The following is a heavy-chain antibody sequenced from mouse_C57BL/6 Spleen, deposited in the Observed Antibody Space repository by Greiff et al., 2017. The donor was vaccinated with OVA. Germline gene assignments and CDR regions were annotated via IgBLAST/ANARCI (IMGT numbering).Heavy chain of an antibody. Sequence: VQLQQPGAELVMPGASVKLSCKASGYTFTSYWMHWVKQRPGQGLEWIGEIDPSDSYTNYNQKFKGKSTLTVDKSSSTAYMQLSSLTSEDSGVYYCATSTAQATIDYWGQGTTLTVSS. V-gene: IGHV1-69*01. CDR3: ATSTAQATIDY. CDR2: IDPSDSYT. CDR1: GYTFTSYW. J-gene: IGHJ2*01. D-gene: IGHD3-2*02.